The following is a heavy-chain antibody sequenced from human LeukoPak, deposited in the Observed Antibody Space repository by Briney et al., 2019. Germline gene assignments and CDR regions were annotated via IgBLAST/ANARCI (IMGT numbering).Heavy chain of an antibody. CDR2: VRSDGGIK. CDR1: GFTFSSYA. CDR3: AKDLPAAYFDY. Sequence: GGSLRLSCAASGFTFSSYAMHWVRQAPGEGLEWVAFVRSDGGIKYYADSVKGRFTISRDNSRTTLHLQMNSLRAEDTAVYHCAKDLPAAYFDYWGQGTLVTVSS. V-gene: IGHV3-30*02. J-gene: IGHJ4*02. D-gene: IGHD2-2*01.